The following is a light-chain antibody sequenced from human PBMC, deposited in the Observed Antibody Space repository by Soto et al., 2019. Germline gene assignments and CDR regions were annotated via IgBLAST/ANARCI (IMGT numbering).Light chain of an antibody. CDR2: DVR. CDR3: SSYTSTSTL. CDR1: SSDVGAYNY. Sequence: QSVLTQPASVSGSPGQSITISCTGTSSDVGAYNYVSWYQQHPGKAPKLMIYDVRNRPSGVSNRFSGSKSGNSASLTISGLQPEDEADYYCSSYTSTSTLFGGGTKLTVL. J-gene: IGLJ2*01. V-gene: IGLV2-14*01.